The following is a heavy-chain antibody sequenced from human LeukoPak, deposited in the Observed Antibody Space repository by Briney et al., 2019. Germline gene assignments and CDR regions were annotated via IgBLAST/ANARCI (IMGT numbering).Heavy chain of an antibody. CDR1: GFTFSSYA. D-gene: IGHD5-12*01. V-gene: IGHV3-23*01. CDR3: AKDPGSGYEPRYWYFDL. Sequence: SGGSLRLSCAASGFTFSSYAMSWVRQAPGKGLEWVSAISGSGGSTYYADSVKGRFTISRDNSKNTLYLQMNSLRAEDTAVYYCAKDPGSGYEPRYWYFDLWGRGTLVTVSS. CDR2: ISGSGGST. J-gene: IGHJ2*01.